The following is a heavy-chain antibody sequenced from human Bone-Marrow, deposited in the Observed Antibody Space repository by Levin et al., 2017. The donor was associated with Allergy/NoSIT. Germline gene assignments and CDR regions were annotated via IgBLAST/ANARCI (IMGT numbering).Heavy chain of an antibody. CDR1: GFSFSDYW. D-gene: IGHD3-9*01. V-gene: IGHV3-74*01. CDR3: ARDPALTLFWQYYYYMDV. Sequence: PGGSLRLSCSASGFSFSDYWVHWVRQAPGKGLMWVARINSDASNTTYADSVRGRFTVSRDHVKRTVFLQMTGLRAEDTAVYYCARDPALTLFWQYYYYMDVWGKGTTVIVSS. J-gene: IGHJ6*03. CDR2: INSDASNT.